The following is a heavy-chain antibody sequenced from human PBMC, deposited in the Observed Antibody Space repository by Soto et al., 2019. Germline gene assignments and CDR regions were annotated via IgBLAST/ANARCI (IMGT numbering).Heavy chain of an antibody. CDR1: DGSISSGGYY. Sequence: QVQLQESGPGLVKPSQTLSLTCTVSDGSISSGGYYWTWIRQQPGKGLEWIGYTYYGGSTYYTPSLRSRVTISLGTSKNQFSLKLSTLTAADTAVYYCARDEAAPDAAFDVWGQGTMVTVSS. CDR3: ARDEAAPDAAFDV. CDR2: TYYGGST. V-gene: IGHV4-31*03. J-gene: IGHJ3*01. D-gene: IGHD6-13*01.